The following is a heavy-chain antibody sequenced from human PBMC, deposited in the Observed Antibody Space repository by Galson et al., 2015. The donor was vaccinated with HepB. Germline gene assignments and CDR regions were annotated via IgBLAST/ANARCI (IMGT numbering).Heavy chain of an antibody. CDR3: AREPFQPYSSSWYGRYSNDAFDI. V-gene: IGHV4-31*03. CDR2: IYYSGST. D-gene: IGHD6-13*01. J-gene: IGHJ3*02. CDR1: GGSISSGGYY. Sequence: TMSLTCTVSGGSISSGGYYWSWIRQHPGRGLEWIGDIYYSGSTYYNPSLKSRVTISVDTSKNQFSLNLSSVTAADTAVYYRAREPFQPYSSSWYGRYSNDAFDIWAQGAMLTVSA.